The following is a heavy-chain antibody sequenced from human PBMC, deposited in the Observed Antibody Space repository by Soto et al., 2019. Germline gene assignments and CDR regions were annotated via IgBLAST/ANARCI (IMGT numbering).Heavy chain of an antibody. D-gene: IGHD3-10*01. CDR2: ISSSSSYI. Sequence: PGGSLRLSCAASGFTFSSYSMNWVRQAPGKGLEWVSSISSSSSYIYYADSVKGRFTISRDNAKNSLYLQMNSLRAEDTAVYYCGGGGEYYGSGSGNYYYYYMDVWGKGTTVTVSS. V-gene: IGHV3-21*01. CDR3: GGGGEYYGSGSGNYYYYYMDV. J-gene: IGHJ6*03. CDR1: GFTFSSYS.